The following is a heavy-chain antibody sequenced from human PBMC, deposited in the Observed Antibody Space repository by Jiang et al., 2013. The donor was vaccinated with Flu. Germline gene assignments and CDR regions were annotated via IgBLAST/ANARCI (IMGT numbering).Heavy chain of an antibody. J-gene: IGHJ4*02. CDR3: VASHMVRGVIVLDY. CDR1: GGTFSSYA. Sequence: QLVESGAEVKKPGSSVKVSCKASGGTFSSYAISWVRQAPGQGLEWMGGIIPIFGTANYAQKFQGRVTITADKSTSTAYMELSSLRSEDTAVYYCVASHMVRGVIVLDYWGQGTLVTVSS. V-gene: IGHV1-69*06. CDR2: IIPIFGTA. D-gene: IGHD3-10*01.